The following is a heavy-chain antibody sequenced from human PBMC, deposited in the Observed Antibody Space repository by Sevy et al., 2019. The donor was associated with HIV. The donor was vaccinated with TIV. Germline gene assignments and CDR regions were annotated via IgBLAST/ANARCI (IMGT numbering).Heavy chain of an antibody. V-gene: IGHV3-7*01. Sequence: GGSLRLSCAASGFMFSGYWMHWVRQAPGKGLEWVANINEHGTTMYYLDSVKGRFTISRDNAKNSLFLQMNSLRVDDTALYYCARVPSTGRYGMDVWGQGTTVTVSS. CDR1: GFMFSGYW. CDR3: ARVPSTGRYGMDV. J-gene: IGHJ6*02. CDR2: INEHGTTM. D-gene: IGHD3-10*01.